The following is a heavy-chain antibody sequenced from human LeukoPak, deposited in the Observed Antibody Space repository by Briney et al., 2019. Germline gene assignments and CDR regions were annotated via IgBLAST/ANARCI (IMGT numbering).Heavy chain of an antibody. D-gene: IGHD4-17*01. CDR2: INWSGGST. Sequence: PGGSLRLSCAASGFTFDDYGMNWVRQVPGKGLELVFGINWSGGSTGYADSVKGRFTISRDNAKNSLYLQMNSLRAEDTALYYCARAVKGGDYGGGYFEYWGQGTLVTVSS. V-gene: IGHV3-20*04. CDR3: ARAVKGGDYGGGYFEY. CDR1: GFTFDDYG. J-gene: IGHJ4*02.